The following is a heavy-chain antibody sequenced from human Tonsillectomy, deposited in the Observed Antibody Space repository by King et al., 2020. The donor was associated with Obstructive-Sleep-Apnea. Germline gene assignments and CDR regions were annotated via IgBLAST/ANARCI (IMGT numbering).Heavy chain of an antibody. CDR3: ARVEYSSSWYAFDY. D-gene: IGHD6-13*01. Sequence: VQLVESGGGLVQPGGSLRLSCAASGFTFSSYWMSWVRQAPGKGLEWVANIKQDGSEKYYVDSVKGRFTISRDNAKNSLYLQMNSLRAEDTAVYYCARVEYSSSWYAFDYWGQGTLVTVSS. CDR2: IKQDGSEK. J-gene: IGHJ4*02. V-gene: IGHV3-7*03. CDR1: GFTFSSYW.